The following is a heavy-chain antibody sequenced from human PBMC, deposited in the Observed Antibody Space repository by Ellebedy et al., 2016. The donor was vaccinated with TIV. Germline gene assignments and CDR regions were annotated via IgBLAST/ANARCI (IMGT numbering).Heavy chain of an antibody. CDR2: IDPSDSYT. CDR3: ARGNYYGSGSYRADPDAFDI. CDR1: GYSFTSYW. D-gene: IGHD3-10*01. Sequence: GESLKISXKGSGYSFTSYWISWVRQMPGKGLEWMGRIDPSDSYTNYSPSFQGHVTISADKSISTAYLQWSSLKASDTAMYYCARGNYYGSGSYRADPDAFDIWGQGTMVTVSS. J-gene: IGHJ3*02. V-gene: IGHV5-10-1*01.